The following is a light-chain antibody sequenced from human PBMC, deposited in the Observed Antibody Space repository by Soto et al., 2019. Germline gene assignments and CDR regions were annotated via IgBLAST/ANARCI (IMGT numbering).Light chain of an antibody. CDR2: AAS. Sequence: DIQMTQSSSSLSASVGDRVTITCRASQSISSYLNWYHQKPGKAPKLLIYAASSLQSGVPSRFSGSGSGTDFTLTISSLQPEDFATYYCQQSYSTPPTFGQGTKVDIK. V-gene: IGKV1-39*01. CDR3: QQSYSTPPT. J-gene: IGKJ1*01. CDR1: QSISSY.